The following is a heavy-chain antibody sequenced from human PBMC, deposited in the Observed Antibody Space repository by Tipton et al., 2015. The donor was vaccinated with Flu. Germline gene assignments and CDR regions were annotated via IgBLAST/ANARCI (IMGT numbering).Heavy chain of an antibody. D-gene: IGHD2-15*01. CDR1: GGSISSSSYY. J-gene: IGHJ3*02. CDR2: IYYSGST. CDR3: ARDVGAFDI. Sequence: TLSLTCTVSGGSISSSSYYWGWIRQPPGKGLEWLGSIYYSGSTYYNPSLKSRVTISVDTSKNQFSLKLSSVTAADTAVYYCARDVGAFDIWGQGTMVTVSS. V-gene: IGHV4-39*07.